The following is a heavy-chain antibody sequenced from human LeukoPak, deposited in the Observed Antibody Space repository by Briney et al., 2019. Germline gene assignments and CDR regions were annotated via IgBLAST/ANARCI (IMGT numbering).Heavy chain of an antibody. CDR3: ARLDEVLSYFFDY. CDR1: GYSFTSYL. V-gene: IGHV5-10-1*01. J-gene: IGHJ4*02. Sequence: GESLRTSCKGSGYSFTSYLISWVRQMPGKGLEWMGTIDPSDSYTNYSPSFQGHVTISADKSISTAYLQWSTLKASDTAMYYCARLDEVLSYFFDYWGQGTLVTVSS. CDR2: IDPSDSYT. D-gene: IGHD2/OR15-2a*01.